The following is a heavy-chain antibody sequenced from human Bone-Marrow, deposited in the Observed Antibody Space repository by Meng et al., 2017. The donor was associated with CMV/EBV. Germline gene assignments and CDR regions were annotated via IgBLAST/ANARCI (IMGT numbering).Heavy chain of an antibody. J-gene: IGHJ5*02. CDR3: ARDRPYIVVVPAAPRGWFDP. CDR2: INHTGST. Sequence: SETLSLTCGFHGEAFSAYYWTWIRQPPGKGLEWIGEINHTGSTYYNPSLKSRVTMSVDTSKNQFSLKLSSVTAADTAVYYCARDRPYIVVVPAAPRGWFDPWGQGTLVTVSS. CDR1: GEAFSAYY. D-gene: IGHD2-2*01. V-gene: IGHV4-34*01.